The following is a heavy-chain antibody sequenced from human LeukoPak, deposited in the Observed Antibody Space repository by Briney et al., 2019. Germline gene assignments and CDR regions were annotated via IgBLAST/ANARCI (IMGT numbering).Heavy chain of an antibody. Sequence: ASVKVSCKASGYTFTSYDINWVRQATGQGLEWTGWMNPNSGNTGYAQKFQGRVTITRNTSISTAYMELSSLRSEDTAVYYCARAESSTRYHYYYYMDVWGKGTTVTVSS. D-gene: IGHD2-2*01. CDR2: MNPNSGNT. V-gene: IGHV1-8*03. J-gene: IGHJ6*03. CDR1: GYTFTSYD. CDR3: ARAESSTRYHYYYYMDV.